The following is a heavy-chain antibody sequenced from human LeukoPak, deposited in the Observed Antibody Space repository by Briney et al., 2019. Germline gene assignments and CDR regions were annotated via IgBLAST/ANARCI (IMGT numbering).Heavy chain of an antibody. CDR2: ISYDGNNK. Sequence: GGSLRLSCAASGFTFSNYGMHWVRQAPGKGLEWVALISYDGNNKYYADSVKGRFTISRDNSKNTLYLQMNSLRAEDTAVYYCAKEVVVAATLGYWGQGTLVTVSS. CDR1: GFTFSNYG. D-gene: IGHD2-15*01. CDR3: AKEVVVAATLGY. J-gene: IGHJ4*02. V-gene: IGHV3-30*18.